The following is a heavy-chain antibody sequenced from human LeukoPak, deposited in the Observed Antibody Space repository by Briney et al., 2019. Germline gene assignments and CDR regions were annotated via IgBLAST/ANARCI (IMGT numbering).Heavy chain of an antibody. J-gene: IGHJ4*02. D-gene: IGHD5-18*01. CDR3: ASSGYSYGPYGYYFDY. V-gene: IGHV3-48*03. Sequence: GGSLRLSCAASGFTFSSYEMNWVRQAPGKGLEWVSYISSSGSTIYYADSVKGRFTISRDNAKNSLYLQMNSLRAEDTAVYYCASSGYSYGPYGYYFDYWGQGTLVTVSS. CDR1: GFTFSSYE. CDR2: ISSSGSTI.